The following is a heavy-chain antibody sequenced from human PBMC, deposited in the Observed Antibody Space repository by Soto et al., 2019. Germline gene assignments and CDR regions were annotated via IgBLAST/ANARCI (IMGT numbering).Heavy chain of an antibody. J-gene: IGHJ6*02. CDR3: AASYFSNYYYYYCMDV. V-gene: IGHV3-23*01. CDR2: ISGSGGST. CDR1: GFTFSSYA. Sequence: EVQLLESGGGLVQPGGSLRLSCAASGFTFSSYAMSWVRQAPGKGLEWVSAISGSGGSTYYADSVKGRLTISRDNSKNTLYLQMNSLRAENTAVYYCAASYFSNYYYYYCMDVWGQGTTVTVSS. D-gene: IGHD3-3*01.